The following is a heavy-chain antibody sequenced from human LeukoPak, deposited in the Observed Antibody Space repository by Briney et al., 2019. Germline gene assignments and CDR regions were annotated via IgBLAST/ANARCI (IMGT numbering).Heavy chain of an antibody. Sequence: SQSLSLTCDISGDTVSSNSAAWNWIRQSPSRGLEWLGRTYYRSKWYYDYAVSVKSRITISPDTSKNQFSLQLNSVTADDTAVYYCARGFALDFWGQGTMVTVSS. CDR1: GDTVSSNSAA. CDR2: TYYRSKWYY. V-gene: IGHV6-1*01. J-gene: IGHJ3*01. CDR3: ARGFALDF.